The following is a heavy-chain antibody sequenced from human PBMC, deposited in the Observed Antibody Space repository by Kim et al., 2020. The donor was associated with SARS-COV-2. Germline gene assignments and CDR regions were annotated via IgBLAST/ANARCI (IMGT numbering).Heavy chain of an antibody. CDR2: TYYRSKWYN. CDR3: AKEETYSSSWYTWFDP. V-gene: IGHV6-1*01. J-gene: IGHJ5*02. CDR1: GDSVSSNSAA. D-gene: IGHD6-13*01. Sequence: SQTLSLTCAISGDSVSSNSAAWNWIRQSPSRGLEWLGRTYYRSKWYNDYAVSVKSRITINPDTSKNQFSLQLNSVTPEDTAVYYCAKEETYSSSWYTWFDPWGQGTLVTVSS.